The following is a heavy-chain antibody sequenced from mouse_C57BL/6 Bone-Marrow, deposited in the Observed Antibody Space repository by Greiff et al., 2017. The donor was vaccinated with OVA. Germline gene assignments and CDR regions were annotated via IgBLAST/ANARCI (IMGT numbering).Heavy chain of an antibody. D-gene: IGHD2-12*01. CDR3: TTPIEDYFDY. CDR1: GFNIKDAY. V-gene: IGHV14-4*01. CDR2: IDPENGDT. Sequence: VQLKQSGAELVRPGASVKLSCTASGFNIKDAYMHWVKQRPEQGLEWIGWIDPENGDTEYASKFQGKATITADTSSNTAYLQLSSLTSEDTAVYYCTTPIEDYFDYWGQGTTLTVSS. J-gene: IGHJ2*01.